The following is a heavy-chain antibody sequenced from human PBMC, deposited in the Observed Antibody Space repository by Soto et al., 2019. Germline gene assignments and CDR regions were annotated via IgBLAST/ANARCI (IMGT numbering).Heavy chain of an antibody. Sequence: QVQLQESGPGLVKPSETLSLTCTVSGGSISSYYWSWIRQPPGKGLEWIGYIYYSGSTNYNPSLKSRVTISVDTSKNQFSLKLSSVTAADTAMYYCARESGAFDYWGQGTLVTVSS. J-gene: IGHJ4*02. V-gene: IGHV4-59*01. CDR1: GGSISSYY. CDR3: ARESGAFDY. D-gene: IGHD1-26*01. CDR2: IYYSGST.